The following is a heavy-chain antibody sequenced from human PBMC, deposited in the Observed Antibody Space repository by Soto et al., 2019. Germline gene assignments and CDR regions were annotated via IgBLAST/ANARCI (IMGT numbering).Heavy chain of an antibody. CDR2: IIPIFGTA. Sequence: QVQLVQSGAEVKKPGSSVKVSCKASGGTFSSYAISWVRQAPGQGLEWMGGIIPIFGTANYAQKFQGRVTITADKSKSTAYMELSSLRSEDRAVYYCARGCRYNWNWGDFDYWGQGTLVTVSS. J-gene: IGHJ4*02. D-gene: IGHD1-7*01. CDR1: GGTFSSYA. CDR3: ARGCRYNWNWGDFDY. V-gene: IGHV1-69*06.